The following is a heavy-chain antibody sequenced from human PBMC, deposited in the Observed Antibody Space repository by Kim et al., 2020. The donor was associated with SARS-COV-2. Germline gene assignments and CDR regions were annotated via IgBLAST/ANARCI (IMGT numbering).Heavy chain of an antibody. J-gene: IGHJ4*02. V-gene: IGHV4-31*03. D-gene: IGHD5-18*01. CDR3: GSGVTYRDY. CDR2: TYYSGST. Sequence: SETLSLTCTVSGGSISSGGYYWSWIRQPPGKGLEGFGKTYYSGSTYSNPSSKSRVTNSVKTSKNKLSRNRSPVMAAAPAVIYLGSGVTYRDYGGRGTRFT. CDR1: GGSISSGGYY.